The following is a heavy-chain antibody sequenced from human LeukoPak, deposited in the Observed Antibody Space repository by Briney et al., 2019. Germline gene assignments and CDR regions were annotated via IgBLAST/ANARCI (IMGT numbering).Heavy chain of an antibody. J-gene: IGHJ4*02. V-gene: IGHV1-8*01. CDR1: EYTFTSYD. Sequence: ASVKVSCKASEYTFTSYDINWVRQATGQGLEWMGWMNPNSGNTGYAQKFQGRVTMTRNTSISTAYMELSGLTFEDTAVYYCARGRHPGPTWISEYWGQGTLVTVSS. CDR2: MNPNSGNT. D-gene: IGHD5-12*01. CDR3: ARGRHPGPTWISEY.